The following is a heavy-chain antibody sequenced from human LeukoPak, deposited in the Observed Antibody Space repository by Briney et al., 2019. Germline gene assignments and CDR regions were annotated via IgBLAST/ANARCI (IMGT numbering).Heavy chain of an antibody. Sequence: VGSLRLSCAASGFTFSSYGMHWVRQAPCKGLEWVAVISNDGSNKHYADSVRGRFTISRDNSKNTLYLQMNSLRAEDTAVYYCARALMYYDILTGRDAFDIWGQGTMVTVSS. CDR2: ISNDGSNK. V-gene: IGHV3-30*03. CDR1: GFTFSSYG. CDR3: ARALMYYDILTGRDAFDI. D-gene: IGHD3-9*01. J-gene: IGHJ3*02.